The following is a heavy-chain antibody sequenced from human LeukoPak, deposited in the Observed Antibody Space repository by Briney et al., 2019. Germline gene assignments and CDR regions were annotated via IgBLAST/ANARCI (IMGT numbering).Heavy chain of an antibody. J-gene: IGHJ3*02. V-gene: IGHV1-18*01. D-gene: IGHD6-13*01. CDR3: ARRIAAAGTGASDI. CDR1: GYPFSSYG. Sequence: GASAKVSCKASGYPFSSYGINWVRQAPGQGLEWMGWISGYNGNTDYAQKFQGRVTMTTDTSTSTAYMELRSLRSDDTAVYYCARRIAAAGTGASDIWGQGTMVTVSS. CDR2: ISGYNGNT.